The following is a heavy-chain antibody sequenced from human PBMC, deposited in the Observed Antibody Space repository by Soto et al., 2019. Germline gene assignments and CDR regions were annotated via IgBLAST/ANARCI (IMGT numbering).Heavy chain of an antibody. CDR1: GGTFSSYD. Sequence: QVQLVQSGAEVQKPGSSVNVSCKASGGTFSSYDISWVRQAPGQGLEWMGGIIPIFGTANYAQKFQGRITLTADESTSTAYMELSSLRSEDTAVDYCARSTNTYYDYGMDVWGQGTTVTVSS. CDR2: IIPIFGTA. V-gene: IGHV1-69*01. D-gene: IGHD5-12*01. CDR3: ARSTNTYYDYGMDV. J-gene: IGHJ6*02.